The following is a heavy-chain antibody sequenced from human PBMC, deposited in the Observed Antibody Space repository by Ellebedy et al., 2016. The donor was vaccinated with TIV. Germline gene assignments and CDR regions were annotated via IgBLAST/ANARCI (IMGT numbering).Heavy chain of an antibody. CDR3: ARWFGELLYVRWFDP. Sequence: SETLSLTCTVSGGSISGSSSYRGWIRQPPGKGLEWIGSIYYSGTTDYNPSLESRVTISADTSKNQFSLRLSSVTAADTAVYYCARWFGELLYVRWFDPWGQGTLVTVSS. J-gene: IGHJ5*02. CDR2: IYYSGTT. CDR1: GGSISGSSSY. V-gene: IGHV4-39*01. D-gene: IGHD3-10*01.